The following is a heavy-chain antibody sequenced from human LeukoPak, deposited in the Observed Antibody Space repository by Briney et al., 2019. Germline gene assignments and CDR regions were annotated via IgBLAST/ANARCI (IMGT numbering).Heavy chain of an antibody. D-gene: IGHD2-2*01. CDR2: INHSGST. J-gene: IGHJ4*02. Sequence: SEALSLTCAVYGGSFSGYYWSWIRQPPGKGLEWIGEINHSGSTNYNPSLKSRVSISVDTSKNQFSLKLNSVTAADTAVYYCARAPGAAIDWGQGTLVTVSS. V-gene: IGHV4-34*01. CDR1: GGSFSGYY. CDR3: ARAPGAAID.